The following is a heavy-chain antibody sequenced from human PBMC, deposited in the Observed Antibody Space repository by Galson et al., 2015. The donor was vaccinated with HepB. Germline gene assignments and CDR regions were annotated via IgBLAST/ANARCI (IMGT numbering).Heavy chain of an antibody. D-gene: IGHD6-19*01. V-gene: IGHV3-33*01. J-gene: IGHJ4*02. CDR2: IWYDGNNK. CDR3: ATYSSDWIFYREKSIDY. Sequence: SLRLSCAASGFTFSSYGMHWVRQAPGKGLEWVAVIWYDGNNKYYADSVKGRFTTSRDNFKNTLYLQMNSLRAEDTAVYYCATYSSDWIFYREKSIDYWGQGILVTVSS. CDR1: GFTFSSYG.